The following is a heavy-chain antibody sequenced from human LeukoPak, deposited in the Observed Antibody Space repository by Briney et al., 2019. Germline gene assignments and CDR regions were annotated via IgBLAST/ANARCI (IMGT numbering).Heavy chain of an antibody. CDR3: ARERRIQRAFDY. J-gene: IGHJ4*02. V-gene: IGHV3-7*01. CDR1: GFTFSSHW. CDR2: IKQDGSEK. Sequence: GGSLRLSCAASGFTFSSHWMNWVRQAPGKGLEWVANIKQDGSEKYYVDSVKGRFTISRDNAKNSLYLQMNSLRAADTAVYYCARERRIQRAFDYWGQGTLVTVSS. D-gene: IGHD6-25*01.